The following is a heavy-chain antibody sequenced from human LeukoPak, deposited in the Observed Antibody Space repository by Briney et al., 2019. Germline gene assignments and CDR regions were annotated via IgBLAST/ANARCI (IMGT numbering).Heavy chain of an antibody. D-gene: IGHD6-6*01. CDR3: ARHAVKARVSSYYMDV. CDR1: GGSISSYY. V-gene: IGHV4-4*09. CDR2: IYTSGST. Sequence: SETLSLTCTVSGGSISSYYWSWIRQPPGKGLEWIGYIYTSGSTNYNPSLKSRVTISVDTSKNQFSLKLSSVTAADTAVYYCARHAVKARVSSYYMDVWAKGPRSPSP. J-gene: IGHJ6*03.